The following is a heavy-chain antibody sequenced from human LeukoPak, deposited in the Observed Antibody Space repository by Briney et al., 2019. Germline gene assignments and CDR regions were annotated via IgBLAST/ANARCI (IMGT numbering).Heavy chain of an antibody. Sequence: EASVKVSCKASGGTFSSYAISWVRQAPGQGLEWMGMIYPRDGSTSYAQRFQDRVTVTRDTSTSTVHMELSGLRSEDTAVYYCARDQEGFDYWGQGTLVTVSS. CDR1: GGTFSSYA. V-gene: IGHV1-46*01. CDR2: IYPRDGST. CDR3: ARDQEGFDY. J-gene: IGHJ4*02.